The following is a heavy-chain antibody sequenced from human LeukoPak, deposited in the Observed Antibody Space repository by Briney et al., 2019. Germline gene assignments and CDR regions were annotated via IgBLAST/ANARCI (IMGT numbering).Heavy chain of an antibody. CDR3: ARVLGYDYYYGMDV. CDR1: GGSINNNY. V-gene: IGHV4-59*01. D-gene: IGHD2-2*01. J-gene: IGHJ6*02. CDR2: IYYSGST. Sequence: SETLSLTCTVSGGSINNNYWSWIRQPPGKGLEWIGYIYYSGSTNYDPSLKSRVTISVDTSKNQFSLKLSSVTAADTAVYYCARVLGYDYYYGMDVWGQGTTVTVSS.